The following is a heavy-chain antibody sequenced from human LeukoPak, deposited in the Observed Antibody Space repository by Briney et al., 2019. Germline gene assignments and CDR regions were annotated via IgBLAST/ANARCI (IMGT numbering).Heavy chain of an antibody. V-gene: IGHV1-2*02. J-gene: IGHJ4*02. CDR1: GYTFTDYY. CDR3: ARAPSYCGGGSCYPIFSDF. CDR2: INPNSDDT. Sequence: ASVKVSCKASGYTFTDYYMHWVRQAPGQGLEWMGWINPNSDDTNYAQKFQGRVTMTRDTSISTAYMELSRLRSDDTAVYYCARAPSYCGGGSCYPIFSDFWGQGTLVTVSS. D-gene: IGHD2-15*01.